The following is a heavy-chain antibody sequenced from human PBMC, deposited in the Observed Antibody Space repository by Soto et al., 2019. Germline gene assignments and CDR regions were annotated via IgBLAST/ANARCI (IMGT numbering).Heavy chain of an antibody. Sequence: ASVKVSCKASGYSFTDYHIHWVRQAPGQGLEWLGRINPKSGGTSTAQKFQGWVTMTTDTSISTASMELTRLTSDDTAIYYCARGDSTDVSNGVCSFFYNHDMDVWGQGTTVTVSS. J-gene: IGHJ6*02. V-gene: IGHV1-2*04. CDR2: INPKSGGT. CDR1: GYSFTDYH. CDR3: ARGDSTDVSNGVCSFFYNHDMDV. D-gene: IGHD2-8*01.